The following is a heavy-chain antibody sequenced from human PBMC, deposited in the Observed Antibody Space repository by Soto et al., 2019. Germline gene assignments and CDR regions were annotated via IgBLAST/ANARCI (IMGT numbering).Heavy chain of an antibody. CDR1: GFAFSYHG. J-gene: IGHJ4*02. CDR2: TWSGGRGE. CDR3: AKDDDTSSHYSLLDF. D-gene: IGHD3-22*01. V-gene: IGHV3-33*06. Sequence: QVQLVESGGGVVQPGTSLRLSCAASGFAFSYHGIHWVRQAPGKGLEWEAVTWSGGRGEYYADSVRGRFTISRDNSKTTVYLQMNSLRVEDTAVYYCAKDDDTSSHYSLLDFRGQGTLVTVSS.